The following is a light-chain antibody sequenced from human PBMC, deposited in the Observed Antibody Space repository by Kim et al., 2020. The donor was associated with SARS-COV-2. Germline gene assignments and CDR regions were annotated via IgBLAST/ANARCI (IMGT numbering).Light chain of an antibody. J-gene: IGLJ3*02. Sequence: RFTITTTSGSCSDGAGYDLHSCQQHPTATPKLRIYSNGYRPSGVPDRFSDSKSGTSASLAITGLQAEDEADVYYQSYDSSLSTWVFGGGTQLTVL. V-gene: IGLV1-40*01. CDR3: QSYDSSLSTWV. CDR1: SCSDGAGYD. CDR2: SNG.